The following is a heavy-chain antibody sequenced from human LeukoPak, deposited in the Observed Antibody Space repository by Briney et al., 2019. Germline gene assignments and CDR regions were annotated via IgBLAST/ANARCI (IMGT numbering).Heavy chain of an antibody. D-gene: IGHD3-22*01. CDR2: ISAYNGNT. CDR1: GYTFTSYG. J-gene: IGHJ4*02. Sequence: GASVKVSCKASGYTFTSYGISWVRQAPGQGLEWMGWISAYNGNTNYAQKLQGRVTMTTDTSTSTAYMELRSLRSDDTAVYYCARDLSETHYYDSITDSWGQGTLVTVSS. CDR3: ARDLSETHYYDSITDS. V-gene: IGHV1-18*01.